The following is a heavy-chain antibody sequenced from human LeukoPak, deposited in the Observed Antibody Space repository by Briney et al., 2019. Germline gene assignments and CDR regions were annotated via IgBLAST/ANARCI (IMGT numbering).Heavy chain of an antibody. J-gene: IGHJ4*02. V-gene: IGHV3-23*01. D-gene: IGHD6-19*01. CDR2: ISGSGGST. CDR3: AKDPGHSSGWYTTFDY. Sequence: GGSLRLSCAASGFTFSSYAMSWVRQAPGKGLEWVSAISGSGGSTYYADSVKGRFTISRDSSKNTLYLQMNSLRAEDTAVYYCAKDPGHSSGWYTTFDYWGQGTLVTVSS. CDR1: GFTFSSYA.